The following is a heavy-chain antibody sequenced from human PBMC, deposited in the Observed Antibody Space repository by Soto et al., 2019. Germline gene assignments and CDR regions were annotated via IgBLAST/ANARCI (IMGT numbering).Heavy chain of an antibody. J-gene: IGHJ6*02. V-gene: IGHV3-23*01. D-gene: IGHD6-13*01. CDR1: GFTFSSYA. Sequence: EGSLRLSCAASGFTFSSYAMSWVRQAPGKGLEWVSSISCSGGSTYYADSVKGRFTISRDNSKNTLYLQMNSLRAEDTAVYYCAKHYSSSWACYYGMHXWGQVTTVTVS. CDR2: ISCSGGST. CDR3: AKHYSSSWACYYGMHX.